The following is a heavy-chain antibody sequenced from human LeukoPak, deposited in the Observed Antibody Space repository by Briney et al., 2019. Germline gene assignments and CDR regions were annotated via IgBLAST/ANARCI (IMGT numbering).Heavy chain of an antibody. CDR1: GYTFTGYY. J-gene: IGHJ4*02. CDR3: ARALGFVAAQCLDY. CDR2: INPNSGGT. V-gene: IGHV1-2*02. Sequence: ASVKVSCKASGYTFTGYYMHWVRQAPGQGLEWMGWINPNSGGTNYAQKFQGRVTMTRDTSISTAYMELSSLRSEDTAVYYCARALGFVAAQCLDYWGQGTLVTVSS. D-gene: IGHD6-13*01.